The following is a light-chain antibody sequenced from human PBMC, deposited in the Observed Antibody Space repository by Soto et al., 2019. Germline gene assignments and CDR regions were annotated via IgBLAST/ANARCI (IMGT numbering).Light chain of an antibody. CDR1: QDISNN. Sequence: DIQMTQSPSSLSASVGDRVTITCQASQDISNNLNWYQQKPGKAPKLLIYDASNLETGVASRFSGGGSRADFTFTNSSLQPEDIATYYCQQYDNLPGYTFGQGTKLEIK. V-gene: IGKV1-33*01. CDR3: QQYDNLPGYT. J-gene: IGKJ2*01. CDR2: DAS.